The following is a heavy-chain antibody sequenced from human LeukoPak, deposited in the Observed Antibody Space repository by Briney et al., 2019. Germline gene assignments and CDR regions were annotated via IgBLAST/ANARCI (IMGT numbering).Heavy chain of an antibody. CDR3: ALGGTVTTSYYYYYYMDV. V-gene: IGHV1-2*02. CDR1: GYTFNGYY. CDR2: INPNSGGT. J-gene: IGHJ6*03. D-gene: IGHD4-11*01. Sequence: ASVKVSCKASGYTFNGYYKHWVRQAPGQGLEWMGWINPNSGGTNYAQKFQGRVTMTRDTSISTAYMELSRLRSDDTAMYYCALGGTVTTSYYYYYYMDVWGKGTTVTVSS.